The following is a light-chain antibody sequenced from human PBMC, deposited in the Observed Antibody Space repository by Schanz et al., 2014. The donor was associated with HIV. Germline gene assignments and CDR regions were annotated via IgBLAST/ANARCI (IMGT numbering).Light chain of an antibody. J-gene: IGLJ3*02. CDR3: SSYTRSSTRV. Sequence: QSALTQPPSASGSPGQSVTISCTGTSSDVGGYNYVSWYQQYPGKVPKLMIYDVSNRASGVSNRFSGSKSGNTASLTISGLQAEDETDYYCSSYTRSSTRVFGGGTKLTVL. CDR1: SSDVGGYNY. CDR2: DVS. V-gene: IGLV2-14*01.